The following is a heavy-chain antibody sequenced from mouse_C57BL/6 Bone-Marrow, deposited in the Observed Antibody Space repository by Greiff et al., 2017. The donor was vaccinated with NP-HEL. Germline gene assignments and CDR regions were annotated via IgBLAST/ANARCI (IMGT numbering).Heavy chain of an antibody. J-gene: IGHJ4*01. CDR3: ARIGYLYYAMDY. V-gene: IGHV1-61*01. CDR1: GYTFTSYW. Sequence: QVQLQQPGAELVRPGSSVKLSCKASGYTFTSYWMDWVKQRPGQGLEWIGNIYPSDSETHYNQKFKDKATLTVDKSSSTAYMQLSSLTSEDSAVYYGARIGYLYYAMDYWGQGTSVTVSS. D-gene: IGHD2-3*01. CDR2: IYPSDSET.